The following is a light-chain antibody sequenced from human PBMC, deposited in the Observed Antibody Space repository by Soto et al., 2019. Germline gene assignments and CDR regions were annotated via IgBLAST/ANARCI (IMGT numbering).Light chain of an antibody. CDR3: QHYNSYSEA. CDR1: QGIANY. CDR2: KAS. J-gene: IGKJ1*01. V-gene: IGKV1-5*03. Sequence: DIQMTQSPSSLSASVGDRVTITCRASQGIANYLAWYQQKPGKAPKLLIYKASTLKSGVPSRFSGSGSGTEFTLTISSLQPDDFATYYCQHYNSYSEAFGQGTKVDIK.